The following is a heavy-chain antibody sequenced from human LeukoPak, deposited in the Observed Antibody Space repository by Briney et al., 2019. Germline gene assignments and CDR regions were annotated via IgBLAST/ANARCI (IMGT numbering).Heavy chain of an antibody. CDR2: INPNSGGT. V-gene: IGHV1-2*02. J-gene: IGHJ4*02. Sequence: ASVKVSCTASVYTFTGYYMHWVRQAPGQGLEWMGWINPNSGGTNYAQKFQGRVTMTRDTSISTAYMELSRLRSDDTAVYYCARRGDGYKPFDYWGQGTLVTASS. D-gene: IGHD5-24*01. CDR1: VYTFTGYY. CDR3: ARRGDGYKPFDY.